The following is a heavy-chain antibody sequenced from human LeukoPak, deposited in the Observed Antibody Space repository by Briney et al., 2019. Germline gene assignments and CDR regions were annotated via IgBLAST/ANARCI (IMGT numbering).Heavy chain of an antibody. CDR2: ISATVGIT. Sequence: PGGSLRLSCAASGFTFSSYAMSWVRRAPGKGLEWVSAISATVGITSYADSVKGRFTISRDNSKNTLYLQMNSLRAEDTAVYYCAKGTMVRWDVWGQGTTVTVSS. CDR3: AKGTMVRWDV. CDR1: GFTFSSYA. J-gene: IGHJ6*02. V-gene: IGHV3-23*01. D-gene: IGHD3-10*01.